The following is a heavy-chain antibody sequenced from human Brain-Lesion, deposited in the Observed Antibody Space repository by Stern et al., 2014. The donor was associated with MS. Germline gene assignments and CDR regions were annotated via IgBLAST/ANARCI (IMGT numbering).Heavy chain of an antibody. CDR3: ARDKEDTNMAFRYFDN. J-gene: IGHJ4*02. D-gene: IGHD5-18*01. CDR1: GGSVGSGSYD. Sequence: QLQLQESGPGLVKPSQTLSLTCTVSGGSVGSGSYDWSWIRQPAGKGLEWIGRIYTTGSTYYNPSLQSRVSISIDTSKTHFSLKLPSVTAADTAVYYCARDKEDTNMAFRYFDNWGQGTLVTVSS. CDR2: IYTTGST. V-gene: IGHV4-61*02.